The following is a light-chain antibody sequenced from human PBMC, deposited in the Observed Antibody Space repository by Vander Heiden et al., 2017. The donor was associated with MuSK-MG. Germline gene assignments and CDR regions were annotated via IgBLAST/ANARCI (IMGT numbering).Light chain of an antibody. CDR3: QVWDSSTEV. CDR2: RDS. J-gene: IGLJ3*02. CDR1: NIGSKN. V-gene: IGLV3-9*01. Sequence: SYELPQPLSVSVALGQTARITCGGNNIGSKNVHWYQQKPGQAPVLVIYRDSNRPSGIPERFSGSNSGNTATLTISRAQAGDEADYYCQVWDSSTEVFGGGTKLTVL.